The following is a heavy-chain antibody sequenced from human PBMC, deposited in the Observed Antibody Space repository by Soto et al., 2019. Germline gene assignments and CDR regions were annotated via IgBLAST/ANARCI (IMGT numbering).Heavy chain of an antibody. V-gene: IGHV4-59*01. CDR3: ARTHGGNSGRWLYFDY. Sequence: PSETLSLTCTVSGGSISSYYWSWIRQPPGKGLEWIGYIYYSGSTNYNPSLKSRVTISVDTSKNQFSLKLSSVTAADTAVYYCARTHGGNSGRWLYFDYWGQGTLVTVSS. D-gene: IGHD2-21*02. CDR2: IYYSGST. J-gene: IGHJ4*02. CDR1: GGSISSYY.